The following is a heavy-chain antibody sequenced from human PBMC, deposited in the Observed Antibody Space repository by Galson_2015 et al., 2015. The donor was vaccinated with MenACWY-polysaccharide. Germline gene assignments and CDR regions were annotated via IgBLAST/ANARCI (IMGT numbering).Heavy chain of an antibody. D-gene: IGHD3-22*01. CDR3: ARAGYYDSSGYYYYFDH. J-gene: IGHJ4*02. CDR1: GFTFSSHG. V-gene: IGHV3-33*01. Sequence: SLRLSCAASGFTFSSHGMHWVRQAPDKGLEWVASVSSDGSDKYYGNSVKGRFTISRDNSKNTIYLEMNSLRAEDTAVYYCARAGYYDSSGYYYYFDHWGQGTLVTVSS. CDR2: VSSDGSDK.